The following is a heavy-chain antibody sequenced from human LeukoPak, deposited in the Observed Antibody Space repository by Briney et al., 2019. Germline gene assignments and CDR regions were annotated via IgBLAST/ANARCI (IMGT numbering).Heavy chain of an antibody. Sequence: PGGSLRLSCAASGFTFSSYGMHWIRQAPGKGLEWVAFIRYDGSNKYYADSVKGRFTISRDNSKNTLYLQMNSLRAEDTAVYYCVWNGQIYDYVRRSYRLDYWGQGTLVTVSS. V-gene: IGHV3-30*02. CDR3: VWNGQIYDYVRRSYRLDY. J-gene: IGHJ4*02. D-gene: IGHD3-16*02. CDR2: IRYDGSNK. CDR1: GFTFSSYG.